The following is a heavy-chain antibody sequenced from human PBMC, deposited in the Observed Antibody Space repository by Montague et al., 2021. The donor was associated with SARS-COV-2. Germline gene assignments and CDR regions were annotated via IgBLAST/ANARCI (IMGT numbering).Heavy chain of an antibody. D-gene: IGHD3-22*01. V-gene: IGHV4-39*01. CDR2: IYYSGST. Sequence: SETLSLTCTVSGGSISSSSYYWGWIRQPPGKGLEWIGSIYYSGSTYYNPSLKSRVTISVDTSKNQFSLKLSSVTAADTAVYYCASFTTSYYYDSNAASATPDAFDIWGQGTMVTVSS. J-gene: IGHJ3*02. CDR1: GGSISSSSYY. CDR3: ASFTTSYYYDSNAASATPDAFDI.